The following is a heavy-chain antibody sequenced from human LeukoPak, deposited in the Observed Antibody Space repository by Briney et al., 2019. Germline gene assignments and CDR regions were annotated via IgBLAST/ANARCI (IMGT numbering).Heavy chain of an antibody. V-gene: IGHV1-69*05. Sequence: ASVKVSCKASGGTFSNYAISWVRQAPGQGLEWMGGIIPIFGTANYAQKFRGRVTMTTDTSTSTAYMELRSLRSDDTAVYYCARDTGITMVRGAIYWGQGTLVTVSS. CDR1: GGTFSNYA. CDR2: IIPIFGTA. D-gene: IGHD3-10*01. CDR3: ARDTGITMVRGAIY. J-gene: IGHJ4*02.